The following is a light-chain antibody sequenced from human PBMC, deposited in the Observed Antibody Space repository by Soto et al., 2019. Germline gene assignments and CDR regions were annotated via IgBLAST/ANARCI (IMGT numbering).Light chain of an antibody. Sequence: QSVLIQPASVSGSPGQSITISCTGTSSDVGGYNYVSWYQHHPGKAPKLMIYDVSNRPSGVSNRFSGSKSGNTASLTISGLQVEDEADYYCSSYTSSSPYVVFGGGTQLTVL. V-gene: IGLV2-14*03. J-gene: IGLJ2*01. CDR3: SSYTSSSPYVV. CDR1: SSDVGGYNY. CDR2: DVS.